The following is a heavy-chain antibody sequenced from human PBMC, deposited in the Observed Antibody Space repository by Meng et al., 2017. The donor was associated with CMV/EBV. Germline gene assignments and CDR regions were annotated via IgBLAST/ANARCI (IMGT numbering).Heavy chain of an antibody. J-gene: IGHJ4*02. CDR2: IIPIFGTA. CDR1: GGPFSSYA. Sequence: SCKASGGPFSSYAISWVRQAPGQGLEWMGGIIPIFGTANYAQKFQGRVTITTDESTSTAYMELSSLRSEDTAVYYCAREGAAASFDYWGQGTLVTVSS. V-gene: IGHV1-69*05. D-gene: IGHD6-13*01. CDR3: AREGAAASFDY.